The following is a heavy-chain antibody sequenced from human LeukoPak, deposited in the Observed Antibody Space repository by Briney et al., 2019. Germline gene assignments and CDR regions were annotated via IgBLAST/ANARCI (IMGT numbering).Heavy chain of an antibody. V-gene: IGHV4-38-2*01. J-gene: IGHJ5*02. D-gene: IGHD6-6*01. Sequence: SETLSLTCAVSGYSISSGYHWGWIRQPPGKGLEWIGSIYHSGSTYYNPSLKSRVTISVDTSKNQFSLKLSSVTAADTAVYYCAAQIAARPPGWFDPWGQGTLVTVSS. CDR2: IYHSGST. CDR1: GYSISSGYH. CDR3: AAQIAARPPGWFDP.